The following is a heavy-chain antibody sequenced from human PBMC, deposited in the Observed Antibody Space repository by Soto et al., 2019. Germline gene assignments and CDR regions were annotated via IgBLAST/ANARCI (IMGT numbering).Heavy chain of an antibody. V-gene: IGHV3-53*01. Sequence: SLRLSCAASGFTVSSNYISWVRQAPGKGLEWVSVIYSGGSTYYADSVKGRFTISRDNSKNTLYLQMNSLRAEDTAVYYCARDRMYYDILTGNYYYYGMDVWGQGTTVTVSS. CDR2: IYSGGST. J-gene: IGHJ6*02. CDR3: ARDRMYYDILTGNYYYYGMDV. D-gene: IGHD3-9*01. CDR1: GFTVSSNY.